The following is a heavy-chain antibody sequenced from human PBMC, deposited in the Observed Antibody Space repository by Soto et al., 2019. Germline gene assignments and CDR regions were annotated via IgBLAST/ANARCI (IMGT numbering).Heavy chain of an antibody. Sequence: EVQLLDSGGGLAQPGGSLRLSCAASGFTFSSYAMSWVRQAPGKGLEWVSSISGSGGGTYYADSVKGRFTISRDNSKNTLSLQMNSLRAEDTAVYYCAKSRGSGSYFNPSDAFDFWGQGTMVTVSS. V-gene: IGHV3-23*01. CDR1: GFTFSSYA. J-gene: IGHJ3*01. CDR3: AKSRGSGSYFNPSDAFDF. D-gene: IGHD3-10*01. CDR2: ISGSGGGT.